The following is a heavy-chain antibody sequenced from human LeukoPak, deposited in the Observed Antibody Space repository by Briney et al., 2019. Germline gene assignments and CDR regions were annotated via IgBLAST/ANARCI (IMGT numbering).Heavy chain of an antibody. CDR2: IYYSGST. D-gene: IGHD3-22*01. J-gene: IGHJ4*02. Sequence: PSETLSLTCTVSGGSISSTTYYWGWIRQPPGKGLEWIGSIYYSGSTYYNPSLKSRVTLSADTSKNQFSLKLSSVTAADTAVYYCARRSTYDSSGYYSRWGQGTLVTVSS. V-gene: IGHV4-39*01. CDR1: GGSISSTTYY. CDR3: ARRSTYDSSGYYSR.